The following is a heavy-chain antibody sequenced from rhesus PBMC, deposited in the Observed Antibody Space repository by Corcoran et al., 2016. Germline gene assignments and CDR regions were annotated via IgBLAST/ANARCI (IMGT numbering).Heavy chain of an antibody. V-gene: IGHV3-183*01. CDR1: GVTFGVSG. J-gene: IGHJ5-1*01. D-gene: IGHD7-45*01. Sequence: EVQLVESGGGLVQPGGSLRLSCAAAGVTFGVSGIHLFRQAPGKGLGGGSSISRARSYIYYAGSVKGRFTIARDNAKNSLSLQMSSVRAEDTAVYYCTTNGEVYNRCDVWGPGVLVTVSS. CDR2: ISRARSYI. CDR3: TTNGEVYNRCDV.